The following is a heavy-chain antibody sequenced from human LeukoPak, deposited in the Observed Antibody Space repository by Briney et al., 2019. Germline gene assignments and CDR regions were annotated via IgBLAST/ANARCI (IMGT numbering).Heavy chain of an antibody. D-gene: IGHD6-6*01. CDR2: INPTGGTT. V-gene: IGHV1-46*01. CDR1: GYIFTSYY. Sequence: ASVKVSCKAFGYIFTSYYIHWVRQAPGQGLEWMAIINPTGGTTAYAQKFQGRVPVTRDTSRTTVYMELSSLRSDDTGVYYCARTSVTAPLGAFDIWGQGTMVTVSS. CDR3: ARTSVTAPLGAFDI. J-gene: IGHJ3*02.